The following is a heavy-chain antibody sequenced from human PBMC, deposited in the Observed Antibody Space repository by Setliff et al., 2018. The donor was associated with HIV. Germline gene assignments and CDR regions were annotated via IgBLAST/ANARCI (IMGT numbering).Heavy chain of an antibody. D-gene: IGHD6-19*01. CDR3: ARDPPTAGWYFDL. CDR1: GFTFSTYG. V-gene: IGHV3-30*02. Sequence: PGGSLRLSCVASGFTFSTYGMHWVRQAPGKGLEWVAFIRYDGSNKYYADSVKGRFTISRDNAKNTVHLQMNSLRADDTAVYYCARDPPTAGWYFDLWGRGTLVTVSS. J-gene: IGHJ2*01. CDR2: IRYDGSNK.